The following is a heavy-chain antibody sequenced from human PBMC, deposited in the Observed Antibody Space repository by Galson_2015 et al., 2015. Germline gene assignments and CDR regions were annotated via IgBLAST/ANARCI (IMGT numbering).Heavy chain of an antibody. Sequence: SLRLSCAASGFTFSSYTMHWVRQAPGKGLEWVSHISSASTIIYYADSVKGRFTISRDNPKNSLYLQMNSLTDEDTAVYYCARGLRYAMDVWGQGTTVTVSS. D-gene: IGHD5/OR15-5a*01. CDR2: ISSASTII. CDR1: GFTFSSYT. J-gene: IGHJ6*02. CDR3: ARGLRYAMDV. V-gene: IGHV3-48*02.